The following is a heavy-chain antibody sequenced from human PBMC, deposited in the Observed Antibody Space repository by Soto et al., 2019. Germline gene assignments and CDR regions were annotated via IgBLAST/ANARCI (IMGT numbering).Heavy chain of an antibody. CDR1: GASTDSYY. Sequence: PSETLSLTCTVSGASTDSYYWNWIRQPPGKGLEWIGYIYYSGSTTYNPSLKTRVTISVGRSKNQFSLKLTSVTAADTAVYYCARDRTHFDSSAYYSGLDVWGQGTTVTVSS. CDR2: IYYSGST. D-gene: IGHD3-22*01. CDR3: ARDRTHFDSSAYYSGLDV. V-gene: IGHV4-59*13. J-gene: IGHJ6*02.